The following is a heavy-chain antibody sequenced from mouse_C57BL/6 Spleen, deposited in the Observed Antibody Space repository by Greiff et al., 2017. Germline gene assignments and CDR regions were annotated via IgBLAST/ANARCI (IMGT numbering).Heavy chain of an antibody. CDR3: ARDGPRGRYFDV. V-gene: IGHV5-4*01. J-gene: IGHJ1*03. CDR2: ISDGGSYT. Sequence: EVQVVESGGGLVKPGGSLKLSCAASGYTFSSYAMSWVRQTPEKRLEWVATISDGGSYTYYPDNVKGRFTISRDNAKNNLYLQMSHLKSEDTAMYYCARDGPRGRYFDVWGTGTTVTVSS. D-gene: IGHD2-10*02. CDR1: GYTFSSYA.